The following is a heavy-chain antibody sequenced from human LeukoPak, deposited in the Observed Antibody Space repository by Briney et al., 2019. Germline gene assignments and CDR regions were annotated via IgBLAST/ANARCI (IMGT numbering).Heavy chain of an antibody. CDR2: INPNSGGT. Sequence: ASVKVSCKASGYTFTGYYMHWVRQAPGQGLEWIGRINPNSGGTNYAQKFQGRVTMTRDTSISTAYMELSRLRSDDTAVYYCARDLDYGGNSAVPISDYWGQGTLVTVSS. CDR3: ARDLDYGGNSAVPISDY. CDR1: GYTFTGYY. V-gene: IGHV1-2*06. D-gene: IGHD4-23*01. J-gene: IGHJ4*02.